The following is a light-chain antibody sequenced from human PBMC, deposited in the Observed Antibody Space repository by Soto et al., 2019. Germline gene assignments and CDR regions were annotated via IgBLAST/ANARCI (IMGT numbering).Light chain of an antibody. V-gene: IGLV1-40*01. CDR1: SSNIGAGYD. J-gene: IGLJ2*01. Sequence: QSVLTQPPSVSGAPGQRVTISCTGSSSNIGAGYDVHWYQQFPGTAPKLLMYGNSNRPSGVSDRFSGAKSGTSASLAITGLQAEDEADYYCQSYDSSLSGVVFGGGTKLTVL. CDR3: QSYDSSLSGVV. CDR2: GNS.